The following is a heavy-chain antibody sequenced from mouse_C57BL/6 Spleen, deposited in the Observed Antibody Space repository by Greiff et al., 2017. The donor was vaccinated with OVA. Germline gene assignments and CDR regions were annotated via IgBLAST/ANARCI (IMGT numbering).Heavy chain of an antibody. D-gene: IGHD2-5*01. V-gene: IGHV1-59*01. CDR1: GYTFTSYW. Sequence: VQLQQPGAELVRPGTSVKLSCKASGYTFTSYWMHWVKQRPGQGLEWIGVIDPSDSYTNYNQKFKGKATLTVGTSSSTAYMQLSSLTSEDSAVYYCARSAYYSNSFDYWGQGTTLTVSS. CDR2: IDPSDSYT. CDR3: ARSAYYSNSFDY. J-gene: IGHJ2*01.